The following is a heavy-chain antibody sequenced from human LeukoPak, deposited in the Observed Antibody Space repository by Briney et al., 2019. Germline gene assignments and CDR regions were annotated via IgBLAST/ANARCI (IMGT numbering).Heavy chain of an antibody. CDR3: ASDYGNPDVVDY. Sequence: GGSLRLSCAASGFTFSNYAMHWVRQTPGKGMEWVAAVSYDGTKKYYADSVKGRFTISRDSSKNTLYLQMNSLGVEDTAFYYCASDYGNPDVVDYWGQGTLVTVSS. CDR1: GFTFSNYA. CDR2: VSYDGTKK. D-gene: IGHD4-11*01. J-gene: IGHJ4*02. V-gene: IGHV3-30-3*01.